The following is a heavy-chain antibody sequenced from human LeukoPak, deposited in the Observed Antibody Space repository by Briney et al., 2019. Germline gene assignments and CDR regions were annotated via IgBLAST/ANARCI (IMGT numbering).Heavy chain of an antibody. J-gene: IGHJ5*02. Sequence: GGSLRLSCAASGFTFSSYEMHWVRQAPGKGLEWVSYISSGGSTIFYADSVKGRFTISRDNAKNSLYLQMNSLRAEDTAVYYCVRESVEGNWFDPWGQGTLVTVSS. CDR2: ISSGGSTI. D-gene: IGHD2-15*01. CDR3: VRESVEGNWFDP. CDR1: GFTFSSYE. V-gene: IGHV3-48*03.